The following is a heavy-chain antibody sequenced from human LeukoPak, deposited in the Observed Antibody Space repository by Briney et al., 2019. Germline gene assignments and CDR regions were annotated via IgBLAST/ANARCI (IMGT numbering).Heavy chain of an antibody. CDR3: ARYSSSWSQRYYFDY. J-gene: IGHJ4*02. CDR2: ISGSGGST. D-gene: IGHD6-13*01. Sequence: PGGSLRLSCAASGFTFSSYAMSWVRQAPGKGLEWVSAISGSGGSTYYADSVKGRFTISRDNSKNTLYLQMNSLRAEDTAVYYCARYSSSWSQRYYFDYWGQGTLVTVSS. V-gene: IGHV3-23*01. CDR1: GFTFSSYA.